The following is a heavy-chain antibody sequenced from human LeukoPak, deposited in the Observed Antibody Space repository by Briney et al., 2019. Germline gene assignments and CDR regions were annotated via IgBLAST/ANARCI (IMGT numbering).Heavy chain of an antibody. CDR2: ISGSGGST. V-gene: IGHV3-23*01. D-gene: IGHD2-2*01. CDR3: AKFLSRVPATIDY. Sequence: GGSLRLSCAASGFTFSSYAKSWVRQAPGKGLEWVSAISGSGGSTYYADSVKGRFTISRDNSKNTLYLQMNSLRAEDTAVYYCAKFLSRVPATIDYWGQGTLVTVSS. CDR1: GFTFSSYA. J-gene: IGHJ4*02.